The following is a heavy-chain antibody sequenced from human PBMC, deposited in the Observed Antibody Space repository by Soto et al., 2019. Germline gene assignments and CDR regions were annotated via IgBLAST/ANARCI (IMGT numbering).Heavy chain of an antibody. D-gene: IGHD4-17*01. CDR2: IYPSDSDT. Sequence: GESLKISCKGSGYSFTNYWIAWVRQMPGKGLEYMGIIYPSDSDTRYSPSFQGQVTISADKSISTAYLQWSSLKAPDTAIYYCARHGFYGDYSSNYFDPWGQGTLVTVS. CDR3: ARHGFYGDYSSNYFDP. V-gene: IGHV5-51*01. J-gene: IGHJ5*02. CDR1: GYSFTNYW.